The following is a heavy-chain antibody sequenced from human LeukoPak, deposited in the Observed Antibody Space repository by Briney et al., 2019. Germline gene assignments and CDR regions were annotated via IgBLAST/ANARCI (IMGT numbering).Heavy chain of an antibody. V-gene: IGHV4-59*08. CDR2: IYYSGST. J-gene: IGHJ6*02. D-gene: IGHD6-19*01. Sequence: PSETLSLTCTVSGGSISSYYWSWIRQPPGKGLEWLGYIYYSGSTNYNPSLKSRVTISVDTSKNQFSLKLSSVTAADTAVYYCARLKDSGWYGHYGMDVWGQGTTVTVSS. CDR3: ARLKDSGWYGHYGMDV. CDR1: GGSISSYY.